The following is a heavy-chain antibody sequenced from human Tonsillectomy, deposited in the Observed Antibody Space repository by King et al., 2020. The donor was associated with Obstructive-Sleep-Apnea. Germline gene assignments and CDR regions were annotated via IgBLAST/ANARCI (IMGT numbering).Heavy chain of an antibody. D-gene: IGHD6-19*01. Sequence: VQLVGSGGGLVQPGGALRLSSAASGFTFSTYALSWVRQAPGKGLEGGSAISGSGGSTYYGDSGKGRFTISRDNFKNTLYLQMNSLRAEDTAVYYCAKDPPKLQWLVLQGNDAFDIWGQGTMVTVSS. J-gene: IGHJ3*02. V-gene: IGHV3-23*04. CDR1: GFTFSTYA. CDR3: AKDPPKLQWLVLQGNDAFDI. CDR2: ISGSGGST.